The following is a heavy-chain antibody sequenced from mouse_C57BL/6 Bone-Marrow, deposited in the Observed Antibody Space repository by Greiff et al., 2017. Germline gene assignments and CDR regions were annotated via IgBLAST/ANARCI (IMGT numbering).Heavy chain of an antibody. V-gene: IGHV2-5*01. CDR2: IWRGGSS. J-gene: IGHJ2*01. CDR3: TKNAYDGLDY. Sequence: VQGVESGPGLVQPSQSLSITCTVSGFSLTSYGVHWVRQSPGKGLEWLGVIWRGGSSAYNAAFMSRLSITKNTSKNQVFFKMNSLQADDTAIYYCTKNAYDGLDYWGQGTTLTVSS. CDR1: GFSLTSYG. D-gene: IGHD1-1*01.